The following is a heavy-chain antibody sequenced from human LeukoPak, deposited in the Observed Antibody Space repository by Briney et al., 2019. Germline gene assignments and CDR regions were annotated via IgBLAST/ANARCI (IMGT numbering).Heavy chain of an antibody. Sequence: SGTLSLTCGVSGGSISGTNWWSWVRQPPGQGLEWIGEISLRGLTNYNPSLRSRLTRSLDESKNQVSLNLTSVTAADTAVYYCSRESGPFSPFGFWGQGTLVSVHS. CDR3: SRESGPFSPFGF. V-gene: IGHV4-4*02. D-gene: IGHD1-26*01. J-gene: IGHJ4*02. CDR1: GGSISGTNW. CDR2: ISLRGLT.